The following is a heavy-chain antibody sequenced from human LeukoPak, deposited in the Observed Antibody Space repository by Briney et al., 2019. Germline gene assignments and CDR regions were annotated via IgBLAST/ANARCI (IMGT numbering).Heavy chain of an antibody. CDR2: ISSSSSYI. CDR3: ARGLDYGDYDLTGPLFDY. Sequence: GGSLRLSCAASGFTFSSYSMNWVRQAPGKGLEWVSSISSSSSYIYYADSVKGRFTISRDNAKNSLYLQMNSLRAEDTAVYYCARGLDYGDYDLTGPLFDYWGQGTLVTVSS. V-gene: IGHV3-21*01. D-gene: IGHD4-17*01. J-gene: IGHJ4*02. CDR1: GFTFSSYS.